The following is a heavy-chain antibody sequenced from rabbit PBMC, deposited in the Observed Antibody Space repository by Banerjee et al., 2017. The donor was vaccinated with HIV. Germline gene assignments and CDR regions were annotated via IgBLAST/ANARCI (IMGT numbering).Heavy chain of an antibody. D-gene: IGHD8-1*01. CDR1: GFDFSSYG. J-gene: IGHJ2*01. Sequence: QEQLEESGGGLVQPGGSLKLSCKASGFDFSSYGVSWVRQAPGKGLEWIGYIDPVFGSTYYASWVNGRFTISSHNAQNTLYLQLNSLTAADTATYFCARAGSTYATGAFDPWGPGTLVTVS. CDR3: ARAGSTYATGAFDP. CDR2: IDPVFGST. V-gene: IGHV1S47*01.